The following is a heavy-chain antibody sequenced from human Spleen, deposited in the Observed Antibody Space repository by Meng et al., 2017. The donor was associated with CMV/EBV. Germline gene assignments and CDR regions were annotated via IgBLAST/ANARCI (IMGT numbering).Heavy chain of an antibody. CDR3: ARAFPSADHPNI. V-gene: IGHV3-11*01. J-gene: IGHJ4*02. CDR1: GFTFTDVY. Sequence: GESLKISCEASGFTFTDVYMSWIRQAPGKGLEWISYISGSGLTTDYADSVKGRFTVSRDNTKSSLFLQMNNLRAEDTALYFCARAFPSADHPNIWGQGTLVTVSS. CDR2: ISGSGLTT. D-gene: IGHD1-14*01.